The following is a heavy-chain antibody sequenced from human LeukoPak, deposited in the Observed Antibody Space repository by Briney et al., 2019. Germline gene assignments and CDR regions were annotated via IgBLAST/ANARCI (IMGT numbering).Heavy chain of an antibody. V-gene: IGHV3-7*01. D-gene: IGHD6-19*01. CDR3: ARDPSSIVVAGRKDMDV. J-gene: IGHJ6*03. CDR1: GFTFSSYW. CDR2: IKQDGSEK. Sequence: GGSLRLSCAASGFTFSSYWMSWVRQAPGKGPEWVANIKQDGSEKSYADSVKGRFTISRDNAENSLFLQMNSLRVDDTAVYYCARDPSSIVVAGRKDMDVWGKGTTVSVSS.